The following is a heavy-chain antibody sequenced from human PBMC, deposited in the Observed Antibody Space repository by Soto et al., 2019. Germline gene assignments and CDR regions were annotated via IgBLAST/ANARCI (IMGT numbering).Heavy chain of an antibody. CDR1: GFTFSSYA. D-gene: IGHD6-6*01. Sequence: EVQLLESGGGLVQPGESLRLSCAASGFTFSSYAMSWVRQAPGKGLEWVSVISGSDDCTYYADSVKGRFTISRDNSKKPLYLTMNSLRAEDTAVYYCAKRSSSSTFDYWGQGTLVTVSS. V-gene: IGHV3-23*01. CDR2: ISGSDDCT. J-gene: IGHJ4*02. CDR3: AKRSSSSTFDY.